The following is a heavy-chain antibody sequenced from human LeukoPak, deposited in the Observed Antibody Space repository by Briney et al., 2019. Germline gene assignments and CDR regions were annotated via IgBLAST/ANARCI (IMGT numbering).Heavy chain of an antibody. CDR3: AKTLDSYCSSTSCYHMDV. D-gene: IGHD2-2*01. J-gene: IGHJ6*03. CDR1: GFTFSSYA. V-gene: IGHV3-23*01. Sequence: PVGSLRLSCAASGFTFSSYAMSWVRQAPGKGLEWVSAISGSGGSTYYADSVKGRFTISRDNSKNTLYLQMNSLRAEDTAVYYCAKTLDSYCSSTSCYHMDVWGKGTTVTVSS. CDR2: ISGSGGST.